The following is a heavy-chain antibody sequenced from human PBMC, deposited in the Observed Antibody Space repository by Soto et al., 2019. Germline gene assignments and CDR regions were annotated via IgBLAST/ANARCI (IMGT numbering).Heavy chain of an antibody. Sequence: ASVEVSCKXSGGSFGNSAINWVRQTPGQGLEWLGGFIPVYRTLNYAQKFQGRVTITADESTGTAYMTLSSLASDDTAVYYCATGVIWIGYFTVDSWGQGTRVTVSS. CDR3: ATGVIWIGYFTVDS. J-gene: IGHJ4*02. V-gene: IGHV1-69*13. D-gene: IGHD3-3*01. CDR2: FIPVYRTL. CDR1: GGSFGNSA.